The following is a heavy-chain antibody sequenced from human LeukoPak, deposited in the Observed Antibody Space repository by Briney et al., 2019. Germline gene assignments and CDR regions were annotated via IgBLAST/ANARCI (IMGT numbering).Heavy chain of an antibody. CDR1: GHTFTGYY. V-gene: IGHV1-2*02. D-gene: IGHD6-13*01. Sequence: ASVKVSCKASGHTFTGYYMHWVRQAPGHGLEWMGWINPNSGGTNYAQKFQGRVTMTRDTSISTAYMELSRLRSDDTAVYYCASGIAAADPDDYWGQGTLVTVSS. J-gene: IGHJ4*02. CDR2: INPNSGGT. CDR3: ASGIAAADPDDY.